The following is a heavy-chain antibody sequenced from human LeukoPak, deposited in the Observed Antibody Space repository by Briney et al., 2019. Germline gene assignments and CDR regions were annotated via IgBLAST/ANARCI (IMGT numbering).Heavy chain of an antibody. V-gene: IGHV1-2*02. D-gene: IGHD4-11*01. Sequence: ASVKVSCKSSGYTFTAYYIHWVRQAPGQGLEWMGWISPSSGATNCAQTFQGRITMTRDTSISTAFMELSRLRSDDTAVYYCARGDTDYTNLTPFDYWGQGTLVTVSS. CDR2: ISPSSGAT. CDR1: GYTFTAYY. J-gene: IGHJ4*02. CDR3: ARGDTDYTNLTPFDY.